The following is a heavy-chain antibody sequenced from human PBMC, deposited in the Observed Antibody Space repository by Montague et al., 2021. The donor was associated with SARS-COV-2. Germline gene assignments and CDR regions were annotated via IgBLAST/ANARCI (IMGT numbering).Heavy chain of an antibody. CDR3: ARVHYYTGYVDS. Sequence: SETLSLTCTVSGGSMRDYYWSWIRQPPGEGLEWIGYIYYSGSTDYNPSLNSRGTLSPDTSKNQFSLNLRSVTAADTDFYYCARVHYYTGYVDSWGQGTLVSVSS. CDR2: IYYSGST. D-gene: IGHD3-22*01. CDR1: GGSMRDYY. J-gene: IGHJ4*02. V-gene: IGHV4-59*01.